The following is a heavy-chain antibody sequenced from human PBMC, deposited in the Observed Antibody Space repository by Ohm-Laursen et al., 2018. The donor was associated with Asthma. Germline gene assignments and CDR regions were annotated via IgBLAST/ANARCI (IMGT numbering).Heavy chain of an antibody. D-gene: IGHD3-3*01. CDR1: GFTFRRYA. J-gene: IGHJ4*02. Sequence: SLRLSCAAFGFTFRRYAMHWVRQAPGKGLEWVAVGGSYYDGGLKYYADSVNGRFTVSRDDSKNTLYLQMNSRRPDDTAVYYCARDVMEWYLPVFDFWGQGTLVTVSS. CDR2: GGSYYDGGLK. V-gene: IGHV3-30-3*01. CDR3: ARDVMEWYLPVFDF.